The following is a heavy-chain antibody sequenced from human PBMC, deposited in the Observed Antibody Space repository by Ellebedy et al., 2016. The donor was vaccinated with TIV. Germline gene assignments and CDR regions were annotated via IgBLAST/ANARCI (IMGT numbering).Heavy chain of an antibody. J-gene: IGHJ3*02. V-gene: IGHV3-11*06. CDR3: ARDRYCSTSSCLISDAFDI. D-gene: IGHD2-2*01. CDR2: ISSGSSFT. Sequence: GESLKISCAASGFTFSDYYMSWIRQAPGKGLEWVSYISSGSSFTNYADSMKGRFSISRDNAKNSLYLQMNSLRAEDTDVYYCARDRYCSTSSCLISDAFDIWGQGTMVTVSS. CDR1: GFTFSDYY.